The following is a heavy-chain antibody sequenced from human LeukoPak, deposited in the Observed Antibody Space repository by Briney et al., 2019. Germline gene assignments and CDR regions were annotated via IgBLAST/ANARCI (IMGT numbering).Heavy chain of an antibody. J-gene: IGHJ4*02. Sequence: GGSLRLSCAASGFTFSSQGMHWVRQAPGTGLEWVALILYDGSNEYYADSVQGRFTISRDSSRNTLYLQMNSLRAEDTAVYYCAKDGTGGYYYLDYWGQGTLVTVSS. CDR1: GFTFSSQG. V-gene: IGHV3-30*18. CDR3: AKDGTGGYYYLDY. D-gene: IGHD3-22*01. CDR2: ILYDGSNE.